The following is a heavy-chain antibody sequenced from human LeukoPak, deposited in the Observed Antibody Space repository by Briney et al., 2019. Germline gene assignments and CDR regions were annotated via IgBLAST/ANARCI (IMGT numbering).Heavy chain of an antibody. V-gene: IGHV1-8*01. Sequence: ASLKLSCTASGYTFSSYGINWVRQATGQGLEWMGRINPDRGNTGYAQKFQGRVTMTRNTSISTAYMELSSLRSEDTAVYYCARGFGYCSSTSCPPVDWFDPWGQGTLVTVPS. CDR3: ARGFGYCSSTSCPPVDWFDP. J-gene: IGHJ5*02. CDR1: GYTFSSYG. D-gene: IGHD2-2*03. CDR2: INPDRGNT.